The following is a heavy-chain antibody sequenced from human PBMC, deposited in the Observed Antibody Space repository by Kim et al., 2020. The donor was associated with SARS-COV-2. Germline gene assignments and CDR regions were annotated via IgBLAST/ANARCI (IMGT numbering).Heavy chain of an antibody. CDR2: IIPILGIA. J-gene: IGHJ3*02. Sequence: SVKVSCKASGGTFSSYAISWVRQAPGQGLEWMGRIIPILGIANYAQKFQGRVTITADKSTSTAYMELSSLRSEDTAVYYCATREYSSSSINSDAFDIWGQGTMVTVSS. D-gene: IGHD6-6*01. CDR3: ATREYSSSSINSDAFDI. CDR1: GGTFSSYA. V-gene: IGHV1-69*04.